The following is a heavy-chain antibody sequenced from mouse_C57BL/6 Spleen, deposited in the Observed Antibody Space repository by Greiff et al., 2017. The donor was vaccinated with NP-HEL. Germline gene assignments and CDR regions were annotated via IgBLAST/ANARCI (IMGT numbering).Heavy chain of an antibody. CDR3: ARNYGSSFWYFDV. CDR1: GFTFSDYG. Sequence: EVQLVESGGGLVKPGGSLKLSCAASGFTFSDYGMHWVRQAPEKGLEWVAYISSGSSTIYYADTVKGRFTISRDNAKNTLFLQMTSLRSEDTAMYYCARNYGSSFWYFDVWGTGTTVTVSP. V-gene: IGHV5-17*01. CDR2: ISSGSSTI. J-gene: IGHJ1*03. D-gene: IGHD1-1*01.